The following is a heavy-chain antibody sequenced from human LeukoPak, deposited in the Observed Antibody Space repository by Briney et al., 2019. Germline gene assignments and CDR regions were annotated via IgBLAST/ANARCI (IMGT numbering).Heavy chain of an antibody. Sequence: GGSLRPSCAVSGFTFSSYSMNWVRQAPGKGLEWVSYISSSSGTIYYADSVKGRFTISRDNAKNSLYLQMNSLRVEDTAVYYCAGSTANWFDPWGQGTLVTVSA. CDR1: GFTFSSYS. D-gene: IGHD4-17*01. J-gene: IGHJ5*02. CDR3: AGSTANWFDP. V-gene: IGHV3-48*01. CDR2: ISSSSGTI.